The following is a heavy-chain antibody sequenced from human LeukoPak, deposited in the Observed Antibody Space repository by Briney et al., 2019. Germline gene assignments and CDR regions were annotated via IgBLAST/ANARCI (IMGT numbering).Heavy chain of an antibody. CDR1: GFIFDDYG. V-gene: IGHV3-48*01. CDR2: ISSSSSTI. J-gene: IGHJ4*02. Sequence: GGSLRLSCAASGFIFDDYGLTWVRQAPGKGLEWVSYISSSSSTIYYADSVKGRFTISRDNAKNSLYLQMNSLRAEDTAVYYCAREAATVTTDYWGQGTLVTVSS. D-gene: IGHD4-11*01. CDR3: AREAATVTTDY.